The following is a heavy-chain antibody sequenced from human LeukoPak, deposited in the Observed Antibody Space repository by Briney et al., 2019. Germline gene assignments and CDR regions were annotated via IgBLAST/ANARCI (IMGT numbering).Heavy chain of an antibody. V-gene: IGHV3-30*02. CDR1: GFSLTNSV. CDR2: IRTDGYNK. CDR3: VRPSGLTLIRGEDY. Sequence: GGSLRLSCATSGFSLTNSVMHWVRQAPGKGLEWVALIRTDGYNKYYADSVKGRFTISRDISKNTLYLQMNSLRAEDTAMYYCVRPSGLTLIRGEDYWGQGTLVTVSS. D-gene: IGHD3-10*01. J-gene: IGHJ4*02.